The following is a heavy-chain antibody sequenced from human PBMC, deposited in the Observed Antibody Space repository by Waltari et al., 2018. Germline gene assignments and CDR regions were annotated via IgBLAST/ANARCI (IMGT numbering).Heavy chain of an antibody. D-gene: IGHD6-19*01. Sequence: VQLVQSGAEVKKPGASVKVSCKVSGYTLTELSMHWVRQAPGKGLEWMGGFDTEDGETINEQKVQGRVTMTEDTSTDTAYMELSSLRSEDTAVYYCATGPLIAVAGTLLDWGQGTLVTVSS. J-gene: IGHJ4*02. V-gene: IGHV1-24*01. CDR1: GYTLTELS. CDR3: ATGPLIAVAGTLLD. CDR2: FDTEDGET.